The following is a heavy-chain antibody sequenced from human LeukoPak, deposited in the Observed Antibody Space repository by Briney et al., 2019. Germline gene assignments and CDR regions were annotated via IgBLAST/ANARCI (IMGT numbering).Heavy chain of an antibody. D-gene: IGHD3-9*01. V-gene: IGHV3-23*01. J-gene: IGHJ4*02. CDR1: GFTFSNYA. CDR3: AKWGDYDVLTGYYVSDY. Sequence: GGSLRLSCAASGFTFSNYAMSWVRQAPGKGLEWVSAITGGGSGIYYADSMKSRFTISRDNSKNTLYLQINSLRAEDTAVYYYAKWGDYDVLTGYYVSDYWGQGTLVTVSS. CDR2: ITGGGSGI.